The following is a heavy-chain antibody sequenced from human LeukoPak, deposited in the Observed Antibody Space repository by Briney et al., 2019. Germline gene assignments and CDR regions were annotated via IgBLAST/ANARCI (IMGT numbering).Heavy chain of an antibody. CDR2: ISSNSKYT. J-gene: IGHJ4*02. V-gene: IGHV3-11*05. CDR3: ARDNGNTYYFDY. Sequence: GGSLRLSCAASGFMFSDYFMSWIRQAPGKELDLISYISSNSKYTKYADSGKGRFTISRDNAKKSLYLQMNSLRAEDTAVYYCARDNGNTYYFDYWGQETLVTVSS. D-gene: IGHD2-8*01. CDR1: GFMFSDYF.